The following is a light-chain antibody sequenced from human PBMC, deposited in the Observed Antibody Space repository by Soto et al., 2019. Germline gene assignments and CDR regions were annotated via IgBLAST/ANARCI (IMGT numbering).Light chain of an antibody. CDR2: KAS. J-gene: IGKJ2*01. CDR3: QQSYSTPYS. Sequence: IHRTHSPSFLSASLGEIVSITFRAIQTISSWLAWYQQKPGKAPKLLIYKASTLKSGVPSRFSGSGSGTDFTLTISSLQPEDFATYYCQQSYSTPYSFGQGTKVDIK. CDR1: QTISSW. V-gene: IGKV1-5*03.